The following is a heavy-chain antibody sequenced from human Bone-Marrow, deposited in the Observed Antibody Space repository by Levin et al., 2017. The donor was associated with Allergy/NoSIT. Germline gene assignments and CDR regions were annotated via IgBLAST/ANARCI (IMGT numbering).Heavy chain of an antibody. V-gene: IGHV3-30-3*01. Sequence: GGSLRLSCGASGFTFSSYAMHWVRQTPDKGLEWVALISKDGDTKEYADSVKGRFTISRDNSQKTLSLQMNSLRGDDTGVYYCTRDPSGYGEYYFDHWGQGTRVTVSS. CDR3: TRDPSGYGEYYFDH. CDR2: ISKDGDTK. J-gene: IGHJ4*02. CDR1: GFTFSSYA. D-gene: IGHD4/OR15-4a*01.